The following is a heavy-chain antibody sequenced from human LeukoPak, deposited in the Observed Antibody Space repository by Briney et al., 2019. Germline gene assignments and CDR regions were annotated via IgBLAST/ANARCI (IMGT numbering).Heavy chain of an antibody. CDR1: GGSISSSSYY. V-gene: IGHV4-39*01. D-gene: IGHD5-18*01. CDR2: IYYSGST. CDR3: ASHGYSYGRATYFDY. Sequence: SETLSLTCTVSGGSISSSSYYWGWIRQPPGKRLEWIGSIYYSGSTYYNPSLKSRVTISVDTSKNQFSLKLSSVTAADTAVYYCASHGYSYGRATYFDYWGQGTLVTVSS. J-gene: IGHJ4*02.